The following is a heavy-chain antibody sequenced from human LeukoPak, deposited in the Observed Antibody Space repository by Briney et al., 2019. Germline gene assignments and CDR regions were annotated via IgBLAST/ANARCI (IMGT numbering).Heavy chain of an antibody. D-gene: IGHD3-10*01. CDR3: ARDNSRAALGCTNFDY. CDR2: INAGNGNI. J-gene: IGHJ4*02. V-gene: IGHV1-3*01. CDR1: GYTFTNYA. Sequence: ASVKVSCKTSGYTFTNYAIHWVRQAPGQRLGCMGWINAGNGNIKYSQDFQGRVAFTSDTFASTSYMELSSLRSEDTAVYYCARDNSRAALGCTNFDYWGQGTLVTVSS.